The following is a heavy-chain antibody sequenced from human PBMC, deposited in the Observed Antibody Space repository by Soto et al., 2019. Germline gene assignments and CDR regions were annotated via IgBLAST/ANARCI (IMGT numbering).Heavy chain of an antibody. CDR1: GFTFSSYA. V-gene: IGHV3-30-3*01. J-gene: IGHJ4*02. CDR2: ISYDGSNK. Sequence: GGSLRLSCAASGFTFSSYAMHWVRQAPGKGLEWVAVISYDGSNKYYADSVKGRFTISRDNSKNTLYLQMNSLRAEDTAVYYCARADSSGWYWLQSKSTFDYWGQGTLVTVSS. D-gene: IGHD6-19*01. CDR3: ARADSSGWYWLQSKSTFDY.